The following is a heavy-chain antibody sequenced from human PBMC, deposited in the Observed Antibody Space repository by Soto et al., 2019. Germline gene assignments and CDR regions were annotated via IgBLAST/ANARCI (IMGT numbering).Heavy chain of an antibody. V-gene: IGHV5-51*01. CDR3: ARVRIAYYDSSGYPAYYYYYGMDV. D-gene: IGHD3-22*01. CDR2: IYPGDSDT. J-gene: IGHJ6*02. CDR1: GYSFTSYW. Sequence: GESLKISCKGSGYSFTSYWIGWVRQMPGKGLEWMGIIYPGDSDTRYSPSFQGQVTISADKSISTAYLQWSSLKASDTAMYYCARVRIAYYDSSGYPAYYYYYGMDVWGQGTTVTVS.